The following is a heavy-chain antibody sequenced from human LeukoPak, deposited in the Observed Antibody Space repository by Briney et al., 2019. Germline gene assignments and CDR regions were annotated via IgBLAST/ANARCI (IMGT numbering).Heavy chain of an antibody. Sequence: ASVKVSCKASGYTFTSYYMHWVRQAPGQWLEWMGIINPSGGSTSYAQKFQGRVTMTRDTSTSTVYMELSSLRSEDTAVYYCARDTNPGYSGYGGVDYWGQGTLVTVSS. CDR1: GYTFTSYY. CDR2: INPSGGST. J-gene: IGHJ4*02. CDR3: ARDTNPGYSGYGGVDY. V-gene: IGHV1-46*01. D-gene: IGHD5-12*01.